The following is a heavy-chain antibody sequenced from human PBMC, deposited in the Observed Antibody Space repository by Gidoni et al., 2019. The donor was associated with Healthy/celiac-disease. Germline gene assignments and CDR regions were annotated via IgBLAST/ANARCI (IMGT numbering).Heavy chain of an antibody. CDR1: GFTVSSNY. D-gene: IGHD3-3*01. CDR3: ARGLWSGYYYFDY. Sequence: EVQLVESGGGLVQPGGSLRLSCAASGFTVSSNYLSWVRQAPGKGLEWVSVIYSGGSTYYADSVKGRFTISRDNSKNTLYLQMNSLRAEDTAVYYCARGLWSGYYYFDYWGQGTLVTVSS. CDR2: IYSGGST. V-gene: IGHV3-66*01. J-gene: IGHJ4*02.